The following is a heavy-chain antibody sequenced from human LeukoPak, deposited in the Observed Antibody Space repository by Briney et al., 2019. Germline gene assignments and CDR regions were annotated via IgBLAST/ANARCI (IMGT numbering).Heavy chain of an antibody. CDR1: GYSISSGYY. J-gene: IGHJ4*02. CDR2: IYHSGST. D-gene: IGHD3-16*01. CDR3: ARYAYGDSFDY. V-gene: IGHV4-38-2*01. Sequence: SETLSLTCAVSGYSISSGYYWGWIRQPPGKGLEWIGSIYHSGSTYHNPSLKSRVTISVDTSKNQLSLKLSSVTAADTAVYYCARYAYGDSFDYWGQGTLVTVSS.